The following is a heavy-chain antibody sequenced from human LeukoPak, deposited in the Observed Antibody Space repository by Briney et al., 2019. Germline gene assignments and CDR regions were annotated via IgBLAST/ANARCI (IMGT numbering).Heavy chain of an antibody. Sequence: SETLSLTCTASGGSISSYYWSWIRQPPGKGLEWIGYIYYSGRTKYTPSLKSRVTISVDTSKNQFSLKLSSVTAAETAVYYCARVKQLSFDYWGKGTLVTVS. J-gene: IGHJ4*02. D-gene: IGHD6-6*01. CDR3: ARVKQLSFDY. V-gene: IGHV4-59*01. CDR2: IYYSGRT. CDR1: GGSISSYY.